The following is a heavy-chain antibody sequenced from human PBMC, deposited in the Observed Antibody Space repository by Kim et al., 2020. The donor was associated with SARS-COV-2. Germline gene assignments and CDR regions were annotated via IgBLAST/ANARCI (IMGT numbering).Heavy chain of an antibody. CDR1: GFTFSSYS. CDR2: ISSSSSYI. Sequence: GGSLRLSCAASGFTFSSYSMNWVRQAPGKGLEWVSSISSSSSYIYYADSVKGRFTISRDNAKNSLYLQMNSLRAEDTAVYYCARGMVRGVIKGTPGYWGQGTLVTVSS. V-gene: IGHV3-21*01. D-gene: IGHD3-10*01. CDR3: ARGMVRGVIKGTPGY. J-gene: IGHJ4*02.